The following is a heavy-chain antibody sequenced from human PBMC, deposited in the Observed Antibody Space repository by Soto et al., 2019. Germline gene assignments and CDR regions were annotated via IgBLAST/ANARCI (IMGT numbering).Heavy chain of an antibody. D-gene: IGHD6-6*01. Sequence: AQLLESGGGLVQPGGSLRLSCAASGFTFSSYAMSWVRQAPGKGLEWVXGISGTGGSTYYADSVKGRFTISRDNSKNTLYLQMSSLRAGDTALYYCAKDRSIFNSDGGGFDNWGQGTLVTVSS. CDR1: GFTFSSYA. J-gene: IGHJ4*02. V-gene: IGHV3-23*01. CDR2: ISGTGGST. CDR3: AKDRSIFNSDGGGFDN.